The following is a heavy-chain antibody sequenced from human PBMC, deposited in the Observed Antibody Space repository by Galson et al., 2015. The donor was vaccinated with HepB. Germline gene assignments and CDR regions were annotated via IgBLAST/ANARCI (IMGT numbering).Heavy chain of an antibody. CDR1: GYTFTSYG. CDR2: ISAYNGNT. CDR3: ARVGSSAGVYYYYYGMDV. Sequence: SVKVSCKASGYTFTSYGISWVRQAPGQGLKWMGWISAYNGNTNYAQKLQGRVTMTTDTSTSTAYMELRSLRSDDTAVYYCARVGSSAGVYYYYYGMDVWGQGTTVTVSS. J-gene: IGHJ6*02. D-gene: IGHD6-6*01. V-gene: IGHV1-18*04.